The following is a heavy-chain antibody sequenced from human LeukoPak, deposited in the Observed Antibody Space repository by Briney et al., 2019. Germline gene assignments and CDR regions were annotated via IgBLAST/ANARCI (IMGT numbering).Heavy chain of an antibody. CDR2: ISSSGSTI. Sequence: GGSLRLSCAASGFTFSDYYMSWIRQAPGKGLEWVSYISSSGSTIYYADSVKGRFTISRDNAKNSLYLQMNSLRDEDTAVYYCARDSSNWFQGADYWGQGTLVTVSS. V-gene: IGHV3-11*04. J-gene: IGHJ4*02. CDR3: ARDSSNWFQGADY. CDR1: GFTFSDYY. D-gene: IGHD6-13*01.